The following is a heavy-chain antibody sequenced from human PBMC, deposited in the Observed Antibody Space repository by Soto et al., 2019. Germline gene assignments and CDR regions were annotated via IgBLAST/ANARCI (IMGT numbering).Heavy chain of an antibody. J-gene: IGHJ3*02. CDR1: GGSFSGYY. Sequence: QVHLQQWGAGLLKTSETLSLTCAVYGGSFSGYYWSWIRQTSGKGLEWIGEISHSGSTHYNPSLKSRVTISVDTSKNQFSLNLNSMTAADTAMYYCAGGSRDIWGQGTMVTVSS. CDR3: AGGSRDI. CDR2: ISHSGST. V-gene: IGHV4-34*01.